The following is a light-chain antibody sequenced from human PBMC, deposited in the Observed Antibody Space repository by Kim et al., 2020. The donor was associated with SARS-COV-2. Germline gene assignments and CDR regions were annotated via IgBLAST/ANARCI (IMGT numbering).Light chain of an antibody. J-gene: IGKJ5*01. CDR3: QQLSSYPIT. CDR2: GAS. CDR1: QGINNY. V-gene: IGKV1-9*01. Sequence: DIQLTQSPSSLSAYVGDTVTITCRASQGINNYLAWYQQKPGRAPHLLIYGASTLESGVPSRFSGSGSGTDFTLTISSLQPEDFATYYCQQLSSYPITFGLGTRREIK.